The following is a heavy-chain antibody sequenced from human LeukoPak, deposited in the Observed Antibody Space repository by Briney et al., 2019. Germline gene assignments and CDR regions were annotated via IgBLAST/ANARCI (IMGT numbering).Heavy chain of an antibody. CDR3: ARTVGYYDFWSGSFHY. CDR1: GYTFTSYG. D-gene: IGHD3-3*01. Sequence: ASVKVSCKASGYTFTSYGISWVRQAPGQGLEWMGWISAYNGNTNYAQKLQGRVTMTTDTSTSTAYMELRGLRSDDTAVYYCARTVGYYDFWSGSFHYWGQGTLVTVSS. CDR2: ISAYNGNT. V-gene: IGHV1-18*01. J-gene: IGHJ4*02.